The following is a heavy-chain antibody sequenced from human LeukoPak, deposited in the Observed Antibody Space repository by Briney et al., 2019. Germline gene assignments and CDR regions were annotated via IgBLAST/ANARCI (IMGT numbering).Heavy chain of an antibody. CDR2: INSRSDTI. CDR3: ARFFVSLVPGPTGLLNDY. D-gene: IGHD2-2*01. V-gene: IGHV3-48*01. Sequence: GGSLRLSCVASGFSFSSYSMNWVRQAPGKGLEWISYINSRSDTIYYADSVKGRFTVSRDNANNSLHLQMKILRAEDTAVYYCARFFVSLVPGPTGLLNDYWGQGTLVTVSS. J-gene: IGHJ4*02. CDR1: GFSFSSYS.